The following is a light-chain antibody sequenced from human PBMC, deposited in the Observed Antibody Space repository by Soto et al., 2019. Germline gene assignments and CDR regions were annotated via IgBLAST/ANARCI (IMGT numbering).Light chain of an antibody. CDR1: QSVASDC. Sequence: EIVLTQSPGTVSLSPGERATLSCRASQSVASDCLAWYRQRPGQAPRLLIYGASTRATGTPDRISGSGSGTDFTLTISRLEPEDFAVYYCQQCGSSRRTFGQGTKVDIK. J-gene: IGKJ1*01. CDR3: QQCGSSRRT. CDR2: GAS. V-gene: IGKV3-20*01.